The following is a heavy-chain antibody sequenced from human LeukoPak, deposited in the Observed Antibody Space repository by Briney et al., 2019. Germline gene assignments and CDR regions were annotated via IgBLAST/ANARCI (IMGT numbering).Heavy chain of an antibody. CDR1: GSTVKRNY. J-gene: IGHJ3*01. CDR3: ARLDDSNSRRPENDASDV. CDR2: IYSGGDT. D-gene: IGHD3-22*01. V-gene: IGHV3-66*02. Sequence: PGGSLRLSCAVSGSTVKRNYMSWARQAPGKGLEWVSVIYSGGDTYYADSVKGRFTISRDNSKNTVYLQMSNLRPEDTAVYYCARLDDSNSRRPENDASDVWGQGTTVTVSS.